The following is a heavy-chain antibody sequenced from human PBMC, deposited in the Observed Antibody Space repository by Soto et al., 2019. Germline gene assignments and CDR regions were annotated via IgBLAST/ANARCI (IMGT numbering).Heavy chain of an antibody. CDR2: ISYDGSNK. D-gene: IGHD6-6*01. CDR3: ARDGAARPGHYYYYYGMDV. CDR1: GFTFSSYA. J-gene: IGHJ6*01. V-gene: IGHV3-30-3*01. Sequence: QVQLVESGGGVVQPGRSLRLSCAASGFTFSSYAMHWVRQAPGKGLEWVAVISYDGSNKYYADSVKGRFTISRDNSKNTLYLQMNSLRAEDTAVYYCARDGAARPGHYYYYYGMDVW.